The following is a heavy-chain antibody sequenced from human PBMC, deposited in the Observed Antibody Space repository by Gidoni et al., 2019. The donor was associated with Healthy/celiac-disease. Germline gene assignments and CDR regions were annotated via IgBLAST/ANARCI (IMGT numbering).Heavy chain of an antibody. CDR2: ISGSGGST. J-gene: IGHJ5*02. CDR3: AKDRVTKGIDWFDP. Sequence: EVQLVASGVGLVHPGVSLRLSFSASGFTFSRYAMSWVRQAPGKGLECVSAISGSGGSTYYADSVKGRFTISRDNSKKTLYLQMNSLRAEDTAVYYCAKDRVTKGIDWFDPWGQGTLVTVSS. V-gene: IGHV3-23*04. CDR1: GFTFSRYA. D-gene: IGHD2-21*02.